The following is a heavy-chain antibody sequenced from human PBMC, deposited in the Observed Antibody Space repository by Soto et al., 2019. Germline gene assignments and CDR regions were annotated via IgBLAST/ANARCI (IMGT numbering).Heavy chain of an antibody. Sequence: SVKVSCKASGGTFSSYAISWVRQAPGQGLEWMGGIIPIFGAANYAQKFQGRVTITADKSTSTAYMELSSLRSEDTAVYYCARGYCSGGSCYEYNWFDPWGQGTLVTVSS. CDR3: ARGYCSGGSCYEYNWFDP. CDR1: GGTFSSYA. D-gene: IGHD2-15*01. V-gene: IGHV1-69*06. J-gene: IGHJ5*02. CDR2: IIPIFGAA.